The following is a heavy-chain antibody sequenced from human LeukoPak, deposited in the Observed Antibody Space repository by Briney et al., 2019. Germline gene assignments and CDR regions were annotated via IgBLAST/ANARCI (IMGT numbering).Heavy chain of an antibody. V-gene: IGHV1-46*01. J-gene: IGHJ4*02. CDR1: GYTFTSYY. Sequence: GASVKVSCKASGYTFTSYYMHWVRQAPGQGLEWMGIINPSGGSTSYAQEFQGRVTMTRDTSTSTVYMELSSLRSEDTAVYYCARGLSPAYRIAVAGTRFDYWGQGTLVTVSS. CDR3: ARGLSPAYRIAVAGTRFDY. CDR2: INPSGGST. D-gene: IGHD6-19*01.